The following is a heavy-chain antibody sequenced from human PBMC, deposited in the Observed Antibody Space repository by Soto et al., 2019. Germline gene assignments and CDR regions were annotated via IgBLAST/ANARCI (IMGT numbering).Heavy chain of an antibody. D-gene: IGHD3-10*01. CDR1: GFPFSSFS. J-gene: IGHJ4*02. CDR2: IGRVSTYI. V-gene: IGHV3-21*02. CDR3: ARVTAGSGSYQIDW. Sequence: QLVESGGGLVKPGGSLRLSCVASGFPFSSFSLNWIRQAPGKGLEWVSSIGRVSTYIYYADSVRGRFTVSRDNAKNSVYLQMYGLTAEDSGIYYCARVTAGSGSYQIDWWGEGTLVTVSS.